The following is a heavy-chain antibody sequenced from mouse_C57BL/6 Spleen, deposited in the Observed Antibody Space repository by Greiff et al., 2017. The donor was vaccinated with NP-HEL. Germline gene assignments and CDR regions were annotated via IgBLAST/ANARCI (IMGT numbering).Heavy chain of an antibody. CDR3: ARFYYYGSSFYAMDY. D-gene: IGHD1-1*01. CDR2: IWSGGST. V-gene: IGHV2-2*01. Sequence: VQLQQSGPGLVQPSQSLSITCTVSGFSLTSYGVHWVRQSPGKGLEWLGVIWSGGSTDYNAAFISRLSISKDNSKSQVFFKMNSLQADDTAIYYCARFYYYGSSFYAMDYWGQGTSVTVSS. J-gene: IGHJ4*01. CDR1: GFSLTSYG.